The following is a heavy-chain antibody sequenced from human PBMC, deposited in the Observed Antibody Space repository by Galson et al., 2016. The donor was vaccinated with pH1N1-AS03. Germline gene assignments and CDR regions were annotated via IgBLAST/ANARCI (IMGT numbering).Heavy chain of an antibody. CDR1: GFTFSNYE. D-gene: IGHD3-22*01. CDR3: ARDPTYATSGYYYSHFDS. CDR2: ISNSGTTV. Sequence: SLRLSCAASGFTFSNYEMNWVRQAPGKGPEWVSYISNSGTTVHYAASVKGRFTISRDNAKNSPYLQLSSLRAEDTAVYYCARDPTYATSGYYYSHFDSWGQGTLVTVSS. J-gene: IGHJ5*01. V-gene: IGHV3-48*03.